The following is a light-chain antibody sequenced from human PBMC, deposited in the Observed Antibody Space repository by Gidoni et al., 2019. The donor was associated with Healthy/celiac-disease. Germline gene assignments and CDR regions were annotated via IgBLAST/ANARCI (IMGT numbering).Light chain of an antibody. V-gene: IGKV1-39*01. CDR3: QQSYSTPLT. CDR1: QSISSY. J-gene: IGKJ4*01. Sequence: DIQMTQSPSSLSASVGDGVTITCRASQSISSYLNWYQQKPGKAPKLLIYAASSLQSGVPSRFGGSGSGTDFTLTISSLQPEDVATYYCQQSYSTPLTFGGGTKVEIK. CDR2: AAS.